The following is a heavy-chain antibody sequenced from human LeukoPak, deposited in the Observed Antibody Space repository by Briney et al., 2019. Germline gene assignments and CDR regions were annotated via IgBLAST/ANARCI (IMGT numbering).Heavy chain of an antibody. CDR1: GFTFSSYA. J-gene: IGHJ4*02. CDR3: AKDEAHTFDY. Sequence: GGSLRLSCAASGFTFSSYAMHWVRQAPGKGLEWVAFIRYDGSNKYYADSVKGRFTISRDNSKNTLYLQMNSLRAEDTAVYYCAKDEAHTFDYWGQGTLVTVSS. V-gene: IGHV3-30*02. CDR2: IRYDGSNK. D-gene: IGHD6-6*01.